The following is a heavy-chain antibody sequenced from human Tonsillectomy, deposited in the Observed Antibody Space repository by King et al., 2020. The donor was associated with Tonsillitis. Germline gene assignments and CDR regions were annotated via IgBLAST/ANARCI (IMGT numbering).Heavy chain of an antibody. CDR3: AKGAPGGVVAGVGAFDY. Sequence: VQLVESGGDLVQPGGSLRLSCAASGFTFSSYAMSWVRQAPGKGPEWVSTISGSGGSTYYADSVKGRFTIPRDNANNTLHLQMNSLRAEDTAVYYCAKGAPGGVVAGVGAFDYWGQGTLVTVSS. CDR2: ISGSGGST. J-gene: IGHJ4*02. D-gene: IGHD6-19*01. CDR1: GFTFSSYA. V-gene: IGHV3-23*04.